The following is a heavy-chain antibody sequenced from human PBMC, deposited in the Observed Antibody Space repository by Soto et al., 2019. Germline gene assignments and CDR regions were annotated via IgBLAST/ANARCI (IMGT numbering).Heavy chain of an antibody. Sequence: QVQLQESGPGLVKPSETLSLTCTVSGGSISSYYWSWIRQPAGKGLEWIGRVYTSGSTNYNPSLRSRVTMSVDTSKNQFFLKLSSVTAADTALYYCARVVPPPNRNWGLWSGAFDIWGQGTMVTVSS. V-gene: IGHV4-4*07. CDR1: GGSISSYY. CDR3: ARVVPPPNRNWGLWSGAFDI. CDR2: VYTSGST. D-gene: IGHD7-27*01. J-gene: IGHJ3*02.